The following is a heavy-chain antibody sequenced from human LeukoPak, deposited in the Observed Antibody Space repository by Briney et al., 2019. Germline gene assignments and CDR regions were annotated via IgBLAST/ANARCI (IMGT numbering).Heavy chain of an antibody. CDR3: ARGVPAAISNWYFDL. CDR1: GFTFSNYN. J-gene: IGHJ2*01. Sequence: GGSLRPSCAASGFTFSNYNMNWVRQTPGKGLEWVSYVSPNGYTIHYADSVKGRFTISRDNAKDSLYLQMNSLRAEDTAVYYCARGVPAAISNWYFDLWGRGTLVTVSS. V-gene: IGHV3-48*01. CDR2: VSPNGYTI. D-gene: IGHD2-2*01.